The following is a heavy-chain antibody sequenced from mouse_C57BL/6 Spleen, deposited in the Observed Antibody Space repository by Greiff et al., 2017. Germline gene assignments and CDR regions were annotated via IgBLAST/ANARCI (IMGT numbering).Heavy chain of an antibody. V-gene: IGHV1-85*01. D-gene: IGHD2-5*01. J-gene: IGHJ3*01. Sequence: VQLVESGPELVKPGASVKLSCKASGYTFTSYDINWVKQRPGQGLEWIGWIYPRDGSTKYNEKFKGKATLTVDTSSSTAYMELHSLTSEDSAVYFCARTSYYSNYAWFAYWGQGTLVTVSA. CDR1: GYTFTSYD. CDR2: IYPRDGST. CDR3: ARTSYYSNYAWFAY.